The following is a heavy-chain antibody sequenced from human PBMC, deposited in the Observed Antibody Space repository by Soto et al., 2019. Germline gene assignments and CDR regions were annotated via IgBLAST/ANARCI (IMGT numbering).Heavy chain of an antibody. V-gene: IGHV3-21*01. J-gene: IGHJ6*02. Sequence: GGSLRLSCAASGFTFNTYSMNWVRQAPGKGLEWVSCISSSSTYIYYADSVKGRFTISRDNAKNLLYLQMNSLRAEDSAVYYCARDFGDSKGSYYYYGMDVWGQGTTVTVSS. CDR2: ISSSSTYI. CDR1: GFTFNTYS. CDR3: ARDFGDSKGSYYYYGMDV. D-gene: IGHD2-21*02.